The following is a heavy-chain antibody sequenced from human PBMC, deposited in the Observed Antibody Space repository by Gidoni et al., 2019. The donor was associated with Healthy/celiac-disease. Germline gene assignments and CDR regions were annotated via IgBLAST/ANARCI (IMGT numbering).Heavy chain of an antibody. J-gene: IGHJ6*02. CDR1: GGSVISGSSY. Sequence: QVQLPASGPGLVKPSAALSLTCTVPGGSVISGSSYRSWIRQPPGQGLEWIGDIDDSGSTNYNPSLKSLVTISGDTSKNHFSLKLSSVTAADTAVYYCARDRGVTTFYYYYGMDVWGQGTTVTVSS. D-gene: IGHD3-10*01. CDR3: ARDRGVTTFYYYYGMDV. V-gene: IGHV4-61*01. CDR2: IDDSGST.